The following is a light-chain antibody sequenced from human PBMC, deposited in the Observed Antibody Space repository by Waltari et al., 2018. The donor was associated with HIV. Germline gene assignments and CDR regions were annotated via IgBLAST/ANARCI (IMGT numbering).Light chain of an antibody. CDR3: QAWDTSGVV. CDR1: KLGNKY. J-gene: IGLJ2*01. CDR2: QDN. V-gene: IGLV3-1*01. Sequence: SSELIQPPSMSVSPGQTASITCSGDKLGNKYASWYQQKPGQSPVLVMYQDNKRPSDIPERFSGSNSGDTATLTISGTQALDEADDYCQAWDTSGVVFGGGTKLTVL.